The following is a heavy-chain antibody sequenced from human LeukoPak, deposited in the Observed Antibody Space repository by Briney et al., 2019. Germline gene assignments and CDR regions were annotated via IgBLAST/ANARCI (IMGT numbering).Heavy chain of an antibody. D-gene: IGHD5-18*01. CDR3: ARSGRGYSYGYFDY. J-gene: IGHJ4*02. CDR1: GGSISSYY. V-gene: IGHV4-59*01. CDR2: IYYSGST. Sequence: SETLSLTCTVSGGSISSYYWSWIRQPPGKGLEWIGYIYYSGSTNYNPSLKSRVTISVDTSKNQSSLKLSSVTAADTAVYYCARSGRGYSYGYFDYWGQGTLVTVSS.